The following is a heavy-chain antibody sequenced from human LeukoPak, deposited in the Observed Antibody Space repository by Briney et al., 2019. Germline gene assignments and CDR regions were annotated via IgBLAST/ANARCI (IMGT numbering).Heavy chain of an antibody. CDR3: AKGYGSGSYFDAFDI. V-gene: IGHV3-9*01. J-gene: IGHJ3*02. D-gene: IGHD3-10*01. CDR2: ISWNSGSI. CDR1: GFTFDDYA. Sequence: GRSLRLSCAASGFTFDDYAMHWARQAPGKGLEWVSGISWNSGSIGYADSVKGRFTISRDNAKNSLYLQMNSLRAEDTALYYRAKGYGSGSYFDAFDIWGQGTMVTVSS.